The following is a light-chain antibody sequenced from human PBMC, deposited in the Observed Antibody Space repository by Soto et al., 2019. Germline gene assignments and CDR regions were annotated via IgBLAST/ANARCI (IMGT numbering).Light chain of an antibody. J-gene: IGKJ2*01. Sequence: DIQMTQSPSSLSASVGDRVTITCRASQTTNNYLNWYQLKPGKAPKLLIYAAYTLQTGVQSRFTGSGSGTDFTLTIISLQPEDYATYFCKQSYSMPYAFGPGTKVDIK. CDR1: QTTNNY. CDR3: KQSYSMPYA. CDR2: AAY. V-gene: IGKV1-39*01.